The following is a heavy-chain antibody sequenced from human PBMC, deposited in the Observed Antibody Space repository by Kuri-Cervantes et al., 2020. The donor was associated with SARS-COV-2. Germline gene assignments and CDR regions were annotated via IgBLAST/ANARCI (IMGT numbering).Heavy chain of an antibody. CDR2: ISAYNGNT. Sequence: ASVQVSCKASGYTFTSYGISWVRQAPGQGLEGMGWISAYNGNTNYAQKLQGRVTMTTDTSTSTAYMELRSLRSDDTAVYYCARERGSSGWSWVYYYYGMDVWGQGTTITVSS. J-gene: IGHJ6*02. CDR3: ARERGSSGWSWVYYYYGMDV. CDR1: GYTFTSYG. D-gene: IGHD6-19*01. V-gene: IGHV1-18*01.